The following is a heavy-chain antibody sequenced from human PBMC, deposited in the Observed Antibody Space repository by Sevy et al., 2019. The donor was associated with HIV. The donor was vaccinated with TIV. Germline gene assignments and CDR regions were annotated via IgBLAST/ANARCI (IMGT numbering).Heavy chain of an antibody. V-gene: IGHV1-8*01. Sequence: ASVKVSCKASGYTFTSYDINWVRQATGQGLEWMGWMNPNSGNTGYAQKFQGRVTMTRNTSINTAYMELSSLRSEDTAVYYCARVRSVRGDILTGYYIEDYYYYGMDVWGQGTTVTVSS. CDR2: MNPNSGNT. CDR1: GYTFTSYD. CDR3: ARVRSVRGDILTGYYIEDYYYYGMDV. J-gene: IGHJ6*02. D-gene: IGHD3-9*01.